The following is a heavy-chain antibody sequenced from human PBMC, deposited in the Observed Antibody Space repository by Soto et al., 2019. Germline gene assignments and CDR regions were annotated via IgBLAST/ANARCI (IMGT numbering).Heavy chain of an antibody. D-gene: IGHD2-21*01. CDR1: G. CDR2: ISAYNGNT. V-gene: IGHV1-18*01. J-gene: IGHJ4*02. CDR3: ARALVAWTDIDY. Sequence: GINRVQQAPGQGLEWMGWISAYNGNTNYAQKLQGRVTMTTDTSTSTAYMELRSLRSDDTAVYYCARALVAWTDIDYWGQGTLVTVS.